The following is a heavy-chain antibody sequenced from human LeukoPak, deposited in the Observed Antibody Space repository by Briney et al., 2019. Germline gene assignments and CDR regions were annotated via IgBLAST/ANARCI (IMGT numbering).Heavy chain of an antibody. V-gene: IGHV4-4*09. Sequence: PSETLSLTCTVSGVSMSAYQWSWVRQSPEKGLEWIGCINTKGESSYNPSLKSRVTTSVDTSKSQFSLRLTSVTAADTAVYYCATSNDAKIAPFDHWGQGAPVTVSS. J-gene: IGHJ4*02. CDR1: GVSMSAYQ. CDR2: INTKGES. D-gene: IGHD2-21*01. CDR3: ATSNDAKIAPFDH.